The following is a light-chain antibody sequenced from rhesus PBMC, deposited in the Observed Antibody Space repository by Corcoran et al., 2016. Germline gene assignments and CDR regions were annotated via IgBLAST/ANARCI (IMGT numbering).Light chain of an antibody. Sequence: ETVVTQSPATLSLSPGERATLSCRDSQSVGSSLAWYQQKPGQAPRPRIYGASSRATGIPDRISGSGSGTDFTLTISSLEPEDVGVYYCQQSSNLYSFGQGTKVEIK. CDR3: QQSSNLYS. CDR2: GAS. J-gene: IGKJ2*01. CDR1: QSVGSS. V-gene: IGKV3-24*04.